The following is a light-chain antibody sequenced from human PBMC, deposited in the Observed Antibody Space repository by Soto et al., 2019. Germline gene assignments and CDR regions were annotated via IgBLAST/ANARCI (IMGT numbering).Light chain of an antibody. J-gene: IGLJ1*01. CDR1: SSNIGAGYD. CDR2: GNS. V-gene: IGLV1-40*01. Sequence: QSALTQPPSVSGAPGQRVTISCTGSSSNIGAGYDVHWYQQLPGTATKLLIYGNSNRPSGVPDRFSGSKSGTSASLAITGLQAEDEADYYCQSYDSSLSGRYVFGTGTKVT. CDR3: QSYDSSLSGRYV.